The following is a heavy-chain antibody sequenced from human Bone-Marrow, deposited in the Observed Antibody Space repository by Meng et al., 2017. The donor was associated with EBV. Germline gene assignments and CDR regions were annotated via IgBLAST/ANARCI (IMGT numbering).Heavy chain of an antibody. CDR1: GYTFNSYA. CDR2: INTNTGNP. Sequence: QGQLVQSESELKKPGASVKVSCKASGYTFNSYAMNWVRQAPGQGLEWMGWINTNTGNPTYAQGFTGRFVFSLDTSVSTAYLQISSLKAEDTAVYYCARGKGSSWYNWFDPWGQGTLVTVSS. CDR3: ARGKGSSWYNWFDP. D-gene: IGHD6-13*01. V-gene: IGHV7-4-1*02. J-gene: IGHJ5*02.